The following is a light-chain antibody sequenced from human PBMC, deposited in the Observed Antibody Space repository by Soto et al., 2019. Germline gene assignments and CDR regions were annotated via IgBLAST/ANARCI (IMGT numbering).Light chain of an antibody. CDR3: QQYGMSPFT. J-gene: IGKJ3*01. V-gene: IGKV3-20*01. CDR2: GAS. CDR1: QSVSSRY. Sequence: EIVLTQSPGTLSLSPGERATLSCRASQSVSSRYLVWYQQKPGQAPSLLIFGASSRATGVPDRFSGSGSGTDFTLTISSLEPVDFAVYYCQQYGMSPFTFGPGTRVEIK.